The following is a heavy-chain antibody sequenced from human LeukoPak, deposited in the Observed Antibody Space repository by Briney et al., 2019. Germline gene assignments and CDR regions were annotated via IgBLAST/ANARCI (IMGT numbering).Heavy chain of an antibody. D-gene: IGHD1-7*01. V-gene: IGHV1-18*01. J-gene: IGHJ5*02. CDR3: ARGGLSTGTMFDP. CDR1: GYTFTSYG. CDR2: ISAYNGNT. Sequence: GASVNVSCKASGYTFTSYGISWLRPAPGQGLEWMGWISAYNGNTNYAQKLQGRVTMPTDTSTSTAYMDLRSLRSDDTAVYYCARGGLSTGTMFDPWGQGTLVTVSS.